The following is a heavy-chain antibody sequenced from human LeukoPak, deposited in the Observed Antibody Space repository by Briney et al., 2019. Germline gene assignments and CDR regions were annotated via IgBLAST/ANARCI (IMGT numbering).Heavy chain of an antibody. CDR2: ISGSGGST. CDR1: GFTFSSYA. V-gene: IGHV3-23*01. CDR3: ALSRGGDYGSYYFDY. Sequence: GGSLRLSCAASGFTFSSYAMSWVRQAPGKGLEWVAAISGSGGSTYYADSVKGRFTISRDNSKNTLYLQMNSLRAEDTAVYYCALSRGGDYGSYYFDYWGQGTLVTVSS. D-gene: IGHD3-10*01. J-gene: IGHJ4*02.